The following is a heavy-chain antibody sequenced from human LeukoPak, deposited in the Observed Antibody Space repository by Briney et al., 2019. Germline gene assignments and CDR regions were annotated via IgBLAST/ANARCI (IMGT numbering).Heavy chain of an antibody. V-gene: IGHV3-21*01. Sequence: GGSLRLSCAASGFSFSSYSMNWVRQAPGKGLGWVSSISGSSSYIYYADSVKGRFTISRDNAKNSLYLQMNSLRAEDTAVYYCARLGGMTTVTTRVIFGLDYWGQGTLVTVSS. CDR1: GFSFSSYS. D-gene: IGHD4-11*01. CDR3: ARLGGMTTVTTRVIFGLDY. J-gene: IGHJ4*02. CDR2: ISGSSSYI.